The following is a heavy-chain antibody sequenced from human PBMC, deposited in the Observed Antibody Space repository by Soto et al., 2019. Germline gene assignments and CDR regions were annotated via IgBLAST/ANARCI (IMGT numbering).Heavy chain of an antibody. Sequence: GGSLRLSCAASGFTFDDYAMHWVRQAPGKGLEWVSGISWNSGSIGYADSVKGRFTISRDNAKNSLYLQMNSLRAEDTALYYCAKDRDSGTTYAFDIWGQGTMVTVSS. J-gene: IGHJ3*02. V-gene: IGHV3-9*01. D-gene: IGHD1-7*01. CDR3: AKDRDSGTTYAFDI. CDR1: GFTFDDYA. CDR2: ISWNSGSI.